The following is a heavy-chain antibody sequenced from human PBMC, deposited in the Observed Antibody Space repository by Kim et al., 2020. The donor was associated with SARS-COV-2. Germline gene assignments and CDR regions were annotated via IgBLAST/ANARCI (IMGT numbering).Heavy chain of an antibody. CDR3: ARGFWQQLFPRGSWFDP. D-gene: IGHD6-13*01. Sequence: SETLSLTCAVYGGSFSGYYWSWIRQPPGKGLEWIGEINHSGSTNYNPSLKSRVTISVDTSKNQFSLKLSSVTAADTAVYYCARGFWQQLFPRGSWFDPWGQGTLVTGSS. CDR1: GGSFSGYY. CDR2: INHSGST. V-gene: IGHV4-34*01. J-gene: IGHJ5*02.